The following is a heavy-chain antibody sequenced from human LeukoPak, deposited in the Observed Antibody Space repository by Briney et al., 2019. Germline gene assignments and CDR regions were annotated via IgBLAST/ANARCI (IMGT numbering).Heavy chain of an antibody. Sequence: SETLSLTCTVSGVSISSYYWSWIRQPAGKGLEWIGRIYTSGSTNYNPSLKSRVTISVDTSKNQFSLKLSSVTAADTAVYYCARDRLRDGYNGFLDYWGQGTLVTVSS. CDR3: ARDRLRDGYNGFLDY. D-gene: IGHD5-24*01. J-gene: IGHJ4*02. CDR1: GVSISSYY. V-gene: IGHV4-4*07. CDR2: IYTSGST.